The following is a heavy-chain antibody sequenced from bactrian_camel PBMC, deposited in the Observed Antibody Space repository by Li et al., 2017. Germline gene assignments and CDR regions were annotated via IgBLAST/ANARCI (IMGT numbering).Heavy chain of an antibody. V-gene: IGHV3S40*01. D-gene: IGHD7*01. CDR1: GFAFYQFA. Sequence: VQLVESGGGSAQAGGSLKLSCVASGFAFYQFAMSWVRQAPGKELEGVSGISNDGQNIDYADSVKGRFTISQDNAKNTAYLQMDSLKPEDTAVYYCVADLHRSEVPHTEAAAGGTWGQGTIPIGARGPRSPSP. CDR3: VADLHRSEVPHTEAAAGGTWGQGTIP. CDR2: ISNDGQNI. J-gene: IGHJ4*01.